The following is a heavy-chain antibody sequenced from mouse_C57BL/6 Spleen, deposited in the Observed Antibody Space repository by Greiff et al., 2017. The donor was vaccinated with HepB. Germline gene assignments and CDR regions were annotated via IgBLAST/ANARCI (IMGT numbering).Heavy chain of an antibody. CDR2: ISGGGGNT. CDR3: ARHKRGYAMDY. V-gene: IGHV5-9*01. CDR1: GFTFSSYT. J-gene: IGHJ4*01. Sequence: EVQLVESGGGLVKPGGSLKLSCAASGFTFSSYTMSWVRQTPEKRLEWVATISGGGGNTYYPDIVKGRFTISRDNAKNTLYLQMSSLRSEDTALYYCARHKRGYAMDYWGQGTSVTVSS.